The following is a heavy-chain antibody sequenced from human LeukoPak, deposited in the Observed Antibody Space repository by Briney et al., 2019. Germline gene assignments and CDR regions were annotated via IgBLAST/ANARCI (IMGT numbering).Heavy chain of an antibody. CDR2: INHSGST. D-gene: IGHD6-6*01. Sequence: SETLSLTCAVYGGSFSGYYWSWIRQPPGKGLEWIGEINHSGSTNYNPPLKSRVTISVDTSKNQFSLKLSSVTAADTAVYYCARERIAARRGYAFDIWGQGTMVTVSS. CDR3: ARERIAARRGYAFDI. V-gene: IGHV4-34*01. CDR1: GGSFSGYY. J-gene: IGHJ3*02.